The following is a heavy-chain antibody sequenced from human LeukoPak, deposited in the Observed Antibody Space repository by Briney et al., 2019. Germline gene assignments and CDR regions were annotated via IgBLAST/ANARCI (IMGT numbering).Heavy chain of an antibody. V-gene: IGHV1-2*02. CDR2: VDPSSGVT. D-gene: IGHD6-19*01. CDR1: GYTFTGYY. Sequence: VPSVKVSCKVPGYTFTGYYILWLRPAPRQGPAWMGWVDPSSGVTNYALKFQGRVTMTRDTSISTAYMELYRPTSDDTAVYYCGREGGQWLGREGGGQGSLVTVSS. J-gene: IGHJ4*02. CDR3: GREGGQWLGREG.